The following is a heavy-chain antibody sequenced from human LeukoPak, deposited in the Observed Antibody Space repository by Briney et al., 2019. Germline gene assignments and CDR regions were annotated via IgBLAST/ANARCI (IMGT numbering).Heavy chain of an antibody. CDR1: GFTFSSYA. J-gene: IGHJ5*02. V-gene: IGHV3-30-3*01. CDR3: ARDPLWGSGEGFDP. Sequence: GRSLRLSCVVSGLTSGFTFSSYAMHWVRQAPGKGLEWVAFISYDVGSKYYADSVKARFTISRDNAKNSLYLQMNSLRAEDTAVYYCARDPLWGSGEGFDPWGQGTLVTVSS. D-gene: IGHD1-26*01. CDR2: ISYDVGSK.